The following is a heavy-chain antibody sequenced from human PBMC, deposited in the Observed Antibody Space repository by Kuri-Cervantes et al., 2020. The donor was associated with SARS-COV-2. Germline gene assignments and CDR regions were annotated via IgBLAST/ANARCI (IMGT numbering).Heavy chain of an antibody. Sequence: SETLSLTCAVYGGSFSGYYWSWIRQPPGKGLEWIGSIYHSGSTYYNPSLKSRVTISVDTSKNQFSLKLGSVTAADTAVYYCARVGVYCSSTSCYPNWFDPWGQGTLVTVSS. V-gene: IGHV4-34*01. J-gene: IGHJ5*02. CDR1: GGSFSGYY. CDR3: ARVGVYCSSTSCYPNWFDP. CDR2: IYHSGST. D-gene: IGHD2-2*01.